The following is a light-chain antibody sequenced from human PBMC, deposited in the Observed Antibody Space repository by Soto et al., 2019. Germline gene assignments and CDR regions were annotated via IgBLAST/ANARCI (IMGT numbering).Light chain of an antibody. Sequence: DIQMTQSPSSVSASVVDRITITCRASLDIRSWLAWYQQKPGKAPNLLIYAIASLQSGVPSRFSGSGSGTYFTLTINSLQPEDFATYYCQQAYNFPPTFGQGTKVDIK. CDR1: LDIRSW. CDR3: QQAYNFPPT. V-gene: IGKV1-12*01. CDR2: AIA. J-gene: IGKJ1*01.